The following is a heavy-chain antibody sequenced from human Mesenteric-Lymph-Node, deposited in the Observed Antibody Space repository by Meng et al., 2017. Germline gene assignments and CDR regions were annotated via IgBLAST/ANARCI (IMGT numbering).Heavy chain of an antibody. Sequence: GGSLRLSCVASGFTFSSYTMNWVRQAPGKGLEWVSSITTSSSYIYFADSLKGRFTISRDNAKNSLYLQMNSLRAEDTAVYYCARLGTGGDCFDYWGQGTLVTVSS. CDR2: ITTSSSYI. J-gene: IGHJ4*02. V-gene: IGHV3-21*01. D-gene: IGHD2-8*02. CDR3: ARLGTGGDCFDY. CDR1: GFTFSSYT.